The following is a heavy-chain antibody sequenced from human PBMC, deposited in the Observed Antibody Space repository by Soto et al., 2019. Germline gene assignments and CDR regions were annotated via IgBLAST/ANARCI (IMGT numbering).Heavy chain of an antibody. CDR2: INHSGST. CDR3: ACIFSGGYGYGFYYHGMDV. CDR1: GGAFGGYY. J-gene: IGHJ6*02. D-gene: IGHD5-18*01. Sequence: SATLSLTCFSYGGAFGGYYCMPTPYRTGKGLEWIGEINHSGSTNYNPSLKSRVTISVDTSKNQCSLKLSSVTAADTAVYYCACIFSGGYGYGFYYHGMDVWGQGTTVT. V-gene: IGHV4-34*01.